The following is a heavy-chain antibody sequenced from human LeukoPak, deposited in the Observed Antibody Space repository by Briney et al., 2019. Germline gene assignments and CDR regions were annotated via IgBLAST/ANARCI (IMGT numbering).Heavy chain of an antibody. CDR1: GGSISSYY. J-gene: IGHJ5*02. V-gene: IGHV4-59*01. D-gene: IGHD1-26*01. Sequence: SETLSLTCTVSGGSISSYYWSWIRQPPGKGLEWIGYIYYSGSTNYNPSLKSRVTISVDTSKSQFSLKLSSVTAADTAVYYCARAPRGAASGWFDPWGQGTLVTVSS. CDR3: ARAPRGAASGWFDP. CDR2: IYYSGST.